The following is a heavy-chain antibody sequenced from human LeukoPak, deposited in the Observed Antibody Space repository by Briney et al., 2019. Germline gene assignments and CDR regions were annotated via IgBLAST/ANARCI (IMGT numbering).Heavy chain of an antibody. D-gene: IGHD3-22*01. CDR1: GFTFTSSA. CDR3: ARGHYYDSSGYFDGYYYFDY. J-gene: IGHJ4*02. V-gene: IGHV1-58*01. Sequence: ASVKVSCKASGFTFTSSAVQWVRQARGQRLEWIGWIVVGSGNTNYAQKFQERVTITRDMSTSTAYMELSSLRSEDTAVYYCARGHYYDSSGYFDGYYYFDYWGQGTLVTVSS. CDR2: IVVGSGNT.